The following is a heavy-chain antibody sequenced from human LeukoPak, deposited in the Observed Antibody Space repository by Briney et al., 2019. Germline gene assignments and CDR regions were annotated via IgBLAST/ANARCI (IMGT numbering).Heavy chain of an antibody. CDR2: ISSSSSSYI. CDR1: GFTFSSYS. D-gene: IGHD3-10*01. V-gene: IGHV3-21*01. Sequence: NPGGSLRLSCAASGFTFSSYSMNWVRQAPGKGLEWVSSISSSSSSYIYYADSVKGRFTISRDNAKNSLYLQMNSLRAEDTAVYYCARTVLLWFGELDNHSMDVWGQGTTVTVSS. CDR3: ARTVLLWFGELDNHSMDV. J-gene: IGHJ6*02.